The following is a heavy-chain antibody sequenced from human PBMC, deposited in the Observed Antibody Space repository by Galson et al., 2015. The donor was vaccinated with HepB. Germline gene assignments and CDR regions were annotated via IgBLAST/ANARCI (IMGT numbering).Heavy chain of an antibody. Sequence: SLRLSCAASGFTFDDYAMHWVRQAPGKGLEWVSGISWNSGSIGYADSVKGRFTISRDNAKDSLYLQMNSLRAEDTALYYCAKDKGPHYYDSSGYHHYFDYWGQGTLVTVSS. V-gene: IGHV3-9*01. CDR2: ISWNSGSI. D-gene: IGHD3-22*01. J-gene: IGHJ4*02. CDR1: GFTFDDYA. CDR3: AKDKGPHYYDSSGYHHYFDY.